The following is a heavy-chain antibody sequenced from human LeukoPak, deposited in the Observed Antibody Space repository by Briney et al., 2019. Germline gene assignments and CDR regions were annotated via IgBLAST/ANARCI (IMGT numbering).Heavy chain of an antibody. CDR1: GFTFSSYG. CDR2: IRYDGSNK. V-gene: IGHV3-30*02. Sequence: GGSLRLSCAASGFTFSSYGMHWVRQAPGKGLEWVAFIRYDGSNKYYADSVKGRFTISRDNSKNTLYLQMNSLRAEDTAVYYCAKGEVVIIPSPFDYWGQGTLVTVSS. J-gene: IGHJ4*02. D-gene: IGHD3-3*01. CDR3: AKGEVVIIPSPFDY.